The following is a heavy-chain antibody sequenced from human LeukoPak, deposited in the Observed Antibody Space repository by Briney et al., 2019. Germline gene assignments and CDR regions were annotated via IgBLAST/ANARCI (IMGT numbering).Heavy chain of an antibody. V-gene: IGHV1-69*05. Sequence: ASVKVSCKASGGTFSSYAISWVRQAPGQGLEWMGGIIPIFGTANYAQKFQGRVTITTDESTSTAYMELSSLRSEDTAVYYCAIWGQQLAFDYWGQGTLVIVSS. CDR2: IIPIFGTA. D-gene: IGHD6-13*01. CDR1: GGTFSSYA. J-gene: IGHJ4*02. CDR3: AIWGQQLAFDY.